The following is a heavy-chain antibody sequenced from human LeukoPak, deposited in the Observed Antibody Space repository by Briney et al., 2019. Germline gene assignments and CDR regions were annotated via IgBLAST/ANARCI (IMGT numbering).Heavy chain of an antibody. CDR3: ARLDCVLEGCYNH. J-gene: IGHJ4*02. D-gene: IGHD2-15*01. CDR1: GDSVTTSF. CDR2: VSSDGTT. V-gene: IGHV4-59*08. Sequence: PSETLSLTCSVSGDSVTTSFWNWIRQSPGKGLEWIGYVSSDGTTNYTPALRSRLIMSVDTAKNDISLILTSVTAADTAIYYCARLDCVLEGCYNHWGRGTLVTVSS.